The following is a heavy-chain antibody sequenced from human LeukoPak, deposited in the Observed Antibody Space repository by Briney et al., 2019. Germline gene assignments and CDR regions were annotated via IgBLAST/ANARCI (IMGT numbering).Heavy chain of an antibody. J-gene: IGHJ4*02. CDR3: ARDRDSSGWYEGFDY. CDR1: GFTFSSSA. Sequence: GGSLRLSCAASGFTFSSSAMHWVRQAPDKGLEWVAVISYDGSNKYYADSVKGRFTISRDNSRNTLYLQMNSLRADDTAVYYCARDRDSSGWYEGFDYWGQGTLVTVSS. V-gene: IGHV3-30-3*01. D-gene: IGHD6-19*01. CDR2: ISYDGSNK.